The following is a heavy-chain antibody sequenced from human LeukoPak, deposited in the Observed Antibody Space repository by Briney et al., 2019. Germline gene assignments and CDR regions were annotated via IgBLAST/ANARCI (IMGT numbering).Heavy chain of an antibody. CDR3: ARDLPFED. D-gene: IGHD2/OR15-2a*01. J-gene: IGHJ4*02. CDR1: GYTFIAYH. V-gene: IGHV1-2*06. CDR2: IHPSSGTT. Sequence: ASVKVSCKASGYTFIAYHMHWVRQAPGQGLEWMGRIHPSSGTTNYAQRFQCRVTLTRDTSVNTAYMELSRLTSDDTAVYYCARDLPFEDWGQGTLVTVSS.